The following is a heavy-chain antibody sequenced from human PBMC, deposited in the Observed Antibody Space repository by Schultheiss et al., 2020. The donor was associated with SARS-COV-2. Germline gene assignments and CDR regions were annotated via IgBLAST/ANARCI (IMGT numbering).Heavy chain of an antibody. CDR2: INHSGST. J-gene: IGHJ3*02. V-gene: IGHV4-34*01. D-gene: IGHD6-13*01. Sequence: SETLSLTCAVYGGSFSGYYWSWIRQPPGKGLEWIGEINHSGSTNYNPSLKSRVTISVDTSKNQFSLKLSSVTAADTAVYYCARGRGAAAATGAFDIWGQGTMVTVSS. CDR1: GGSFSGYY. CDR3: ARGRGAAAATGAFDI.